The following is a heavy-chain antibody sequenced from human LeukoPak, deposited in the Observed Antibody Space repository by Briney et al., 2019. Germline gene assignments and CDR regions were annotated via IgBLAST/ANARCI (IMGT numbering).Heavy chain of an antibody. D-gene: IGHD2-8*01. J-gene: IGHJ4*02. CDR3: ARDLDVVMVYAFDY. CDR2: MTTTSSIV. Sequence: GGSLRLSCAASGFTLSDHYMNWIRQAPGKGLEWISSMTTTSSIVYYADSVKGRFTIARDNAKNSLYLQMNSLRAEDTAMYYCARDLDVVMVYAFDYWGQGTLVTVSS. CDR1: GFTLSDHY. V-gene: IGHV3-11*01.